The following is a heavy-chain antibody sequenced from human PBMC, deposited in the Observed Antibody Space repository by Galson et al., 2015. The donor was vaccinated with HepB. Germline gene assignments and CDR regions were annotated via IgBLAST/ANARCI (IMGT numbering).Heavy chain of an antibody. J-gene: IGHJ6*03. V-gene: IGHV3-9*01. D-gene: IGHD6-19*01. CDR2: ISWNSGSI. Sequence: SLRLSCAASGFTFDDYAMHWVRQAPGKGPEWVSGISWNSGSIGYADSVKGRFTISRDNAKNSLYLQMNSLRAEDTALYYCAKGRYSNGPYYMDVWGKGTTVTVSS. CDR3: AKGRYSNGPYYMDV. CDR1: GFTFDDYA.